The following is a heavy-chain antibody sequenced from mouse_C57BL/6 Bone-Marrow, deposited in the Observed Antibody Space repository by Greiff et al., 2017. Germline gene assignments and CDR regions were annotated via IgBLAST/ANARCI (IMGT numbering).Heavy chain of an antibody. J-gene: IGHJ4*01. D-gene: IGHD2-5*01. CDR2: IDPSDSYT. CDR3: ARAGYSNYVYYYAMDY. Sequence: QVQLKQPGAELVMPGASVKLSCKASGYTFTSYWMHWVKQRPGQGLEWIGEIDPSDSYTNYNQKFKGKSTLTVDKSSSTAYMQLSRLTSEDSAVYYCARAGYSNYVYYYAMDYWGQGTSVTVSS. CDR1: GYTFTSYW. V-gene: IGHV1-69*01.